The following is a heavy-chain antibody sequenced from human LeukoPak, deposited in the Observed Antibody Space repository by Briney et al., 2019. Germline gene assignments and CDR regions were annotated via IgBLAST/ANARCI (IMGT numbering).Heavy chain of an antibody. D-gene: IGHD6-13*01. CDR2: IYYSGRT. V-gene: IGHV4-39*07. Sequence: SETLSLTCTVSGGSISSSAYYWGWIRQPPGEGLEWIGSIYYSGRTYYNPSLKSRVTISVDTSKNQFSLKLSSVTAADTAVYYCARDRVGSGTDYWGQGTLVTVSS. CDR3: ARDRVGSGTDY. CDR1: GGSISSSAYY. J-gene: IGHJ4*02.